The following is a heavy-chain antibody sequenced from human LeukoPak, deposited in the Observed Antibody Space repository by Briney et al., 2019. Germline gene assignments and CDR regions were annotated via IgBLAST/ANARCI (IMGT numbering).Heavy chain of an antibody. V-gene: IGHV3-23*01. Sequence: GRSLRLSCAASGFTFSSYAMSWVRQAPGKGLEWVSAISDSGGSTYYADSVKGRFTISRDNSKNTLYLQMNSLRAEDTAVYYCAKDQEGYCSGGSCYLGYWGQGTLVTVSS. J-gene: IGHJ4*02. CDR3: AKDQEGYCSGGSCYLGY. CDR1: GFTFSSYA. D-gene: IGHD2-15*01. CDR2: ISDSGGST.